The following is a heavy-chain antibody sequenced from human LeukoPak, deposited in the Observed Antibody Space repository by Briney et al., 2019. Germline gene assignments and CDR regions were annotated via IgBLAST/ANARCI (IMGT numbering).Heavy chain of an antibody. CDR3: ARGNWSPDY. D-gene: IGHD1-20*01. Sequence: PSETLSLTCTVSGGSISGYYWNWIRQPPGQGLQWIGYISYSGSTSYNPSLKSRVTISIDTSKNQFSLRLTSVTAADSAMYFCARGNWSPDYWGQGTLVTVSS. J-gene: IGHJ4*02. V-gene: IGHV4-59*01. CDR1: GGSISGYY. CDR2: ISYSGST.